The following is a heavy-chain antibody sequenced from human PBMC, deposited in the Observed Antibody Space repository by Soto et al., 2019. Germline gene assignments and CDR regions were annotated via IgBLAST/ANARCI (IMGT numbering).Heavy chain of an antibody. V-gene: IGHV3-30-3*01. D-gene: IGHD3-3*01. Sequence: GGSLRLSCAASGFTFSSCAMHWVRQAPGKGLEWVAVISYDGSNKYYAGSVKGRFTVSRDNSKNTLYLQVNSLRAEDTAVYYCARDKRDLRFLEWSYFFDYWGQGTPVTVSS. CDR1: GFTFSSCA. CDR2: ISYDGSNK. CDR3: ARDKRDLRFLEWSYFFDY. J-gene: IGHJ4*02.